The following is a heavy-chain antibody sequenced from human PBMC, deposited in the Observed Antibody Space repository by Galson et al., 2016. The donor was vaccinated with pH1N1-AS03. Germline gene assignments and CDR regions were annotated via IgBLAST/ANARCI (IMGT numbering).Heavy chain of an antibody. Sequence: SLRLSCAASSGYVMNWVRQAPGKGLEWVSGISVSGSDTYYVDSVKGRFTISRDNSKNTLFLQMGSLRAEDTALYYCTAGHYTNFWGQGTLVTVSS. V-gene: IGHV3-23*01. CDR2: ISVSGSDT. CDR1: SGYV. D-gene: IGHD3-3*01. J-gene: IGHJ4*01. CDR3: TAGHYTNF.